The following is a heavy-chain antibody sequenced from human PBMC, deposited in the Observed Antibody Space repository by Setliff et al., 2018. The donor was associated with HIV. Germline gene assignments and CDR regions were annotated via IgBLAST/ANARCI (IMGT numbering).Heavy chain of an antibody. D-gene: IGHD1-26*01. CDR2: ISGSGGST. Sequence: GGSLRLSCAASGFTFNSYAMSWVRQAPGGGLEWVSAISGSGGSTYYADSVKGRFTISRDNAKNSLYLQMNGLRAEDTAVYYCAKAPGTQAYYFDRWGQGTLVTVSS. CDR3: AKAPGTQAYYFDR. CDR1: GFTFNSYA. V-gene: IGHV3-23*01. J-gene: IGHJ4*02.